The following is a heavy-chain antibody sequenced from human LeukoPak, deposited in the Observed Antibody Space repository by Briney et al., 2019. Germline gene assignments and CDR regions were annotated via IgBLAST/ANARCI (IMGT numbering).Heavy chain of an antibody. J-gene: IGHJ4*02. Sequence: GGSLRLSCAASGFTFSSYGMYWVRQAPGKGLEWVAFTRYDGSNKYYADSVKGRFTISRDNAKNSLYLQMNSLRAEDTAVYYCARVHGNEDFDYWGQGTLVTVSS. V-gene: IGHV3-30*02. CDR3: ARVHGNEDFDY. CDR1: GFTFSSYG. D-gene: IGHD4-23*01. CDR2: TRYDGSNK.